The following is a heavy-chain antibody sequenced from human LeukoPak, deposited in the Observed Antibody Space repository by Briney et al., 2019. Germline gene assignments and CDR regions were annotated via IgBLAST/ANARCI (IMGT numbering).Heavy chain of an antibody. V-gene: IGHV1-69*01. CDR1: GGTFNAYG. CDR2: IIPIFGTA. Sequence: SVKVSCKASGGTFNAYGISWVRQAPGRGLEWMGAIIPIFGTANYAQKFQGRVTITADESTSTAYMELSSLRSEDTAVYYCARDVGWLRSAYYFDYWGQGTLVTVSS. CDR3: ARDVGWLRSAYYFDY. D-gene: IGHD5-12*01. J-gene: IGHJ4*02.